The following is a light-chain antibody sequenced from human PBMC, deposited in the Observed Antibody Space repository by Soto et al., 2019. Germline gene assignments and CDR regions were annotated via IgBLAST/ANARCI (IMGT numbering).Light chain of an antibody. Sequence: QSVLAQPASVSGSPGQSIAISCTGTSSDVGAYNYVSWYQQHPGKAPKLIVHEVSDRPSGVSDRFSGSKSGNTASLTISGLQAEDEADYYCSSYTGAYTLVFGTGTRSPS. CDR3: SSYTGAYTLV. CDR2: EVS. CDR1: SSDVGAYNY. J-gene: IGLJ1*01. V-gene: IGLV2-14*01.